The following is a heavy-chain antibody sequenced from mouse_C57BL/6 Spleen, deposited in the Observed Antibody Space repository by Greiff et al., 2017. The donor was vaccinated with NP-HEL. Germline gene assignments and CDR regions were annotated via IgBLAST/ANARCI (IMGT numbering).Heavy chain of an antibody. J-gene: IGHJ2*01. V-gene: IGHV5-4*01. Sequence: EVQLVESGGGLVKPGGSLKLSCAASGFTFSSYAMSWVRQTPDKRLEWVATISDGGSYTYYPDNVKGRFTISRDNAKNNLYLQMSHLKSEDTAMYYCARNSYYFDYWGQGTTLTVSS. CDR1: GFTFSSYA. CDR3: ARNSYYFDY. CDR2: ISDGGSYT.